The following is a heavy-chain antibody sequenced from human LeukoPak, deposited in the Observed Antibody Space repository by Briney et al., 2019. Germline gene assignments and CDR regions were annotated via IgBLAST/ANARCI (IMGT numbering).Heavy chain of an antibody. CDR3: ALQTNFDY. CDR1: GFTFSSYA. CDR2: ISASGGSS. V-gene: IGHV3-23*01. J-gene: IGHJ4*02. Sequence: GRSLRLSCAASGFTFSSYAMHWVRQVPGKGLEWVSAISASGGSSYYADSVKGRFTISRDNSKSTLYLQMNSLRAEDTAVYYCALQTNFDYWGQGTLVTVSS.